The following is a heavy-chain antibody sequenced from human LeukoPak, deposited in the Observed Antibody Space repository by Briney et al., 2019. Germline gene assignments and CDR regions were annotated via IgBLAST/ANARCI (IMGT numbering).Heavy chain of an antibody. CDR3: AKEISYASQWLVPYFAD. Sequence: GGSLRLSCAASGFTFDDYAMHWVPHAPGEGLGWVSGISWNSGSICYADSVRGPFTLSRENAKNSLYLQMSSLRAEDTALYYCAKEISYASQWLVPYFADGGQGTLVTVSS. J-gene: IGHJ4*02. CDR2: ISWNSGSI. V-gene: IGHV3-9*01. D-gene: IGHD6-19*01. CDR1: GFTFDDYA.